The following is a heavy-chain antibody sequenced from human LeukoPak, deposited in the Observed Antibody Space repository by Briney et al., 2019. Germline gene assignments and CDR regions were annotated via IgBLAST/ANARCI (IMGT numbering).Heavy chain of an antibody. Sequence: HPGGSLRLSCAASGFTFNNYGMHWVRQAPGRGLEWVAFIRYDESKKYYADSVRGRFTISRDNSKNTLYLQVNSLRVEDTAVYYCAKDLCSSTSCYLDIWGQGAMVTVSS. V-gene: IGHV3-30*02. CDR2: IRYDESKK. D-gene: IGHD2-2*01. CDR3: AKDLCSSTSCYLDI. CDR1: GFTFNNYG. J-gene: IGHJ3*02.